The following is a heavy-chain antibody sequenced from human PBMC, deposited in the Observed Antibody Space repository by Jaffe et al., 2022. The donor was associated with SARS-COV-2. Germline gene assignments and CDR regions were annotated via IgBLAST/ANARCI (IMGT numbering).Heavy chain of an antibody. V-gene: IGHV4-39*01. Sequence: QLQLQESGPGLVKPSETLSLTCTVSGFSIRSTYYYWDWIRQPPGRGLEWIGSIYYSGTTYYSPSLKSRVTISADTSKNQFSLKLTSVTAADTAVYYCGRRGDFWGQGTLVIVSS. CDR1: GFSIRSTYYY. CDR2: IYYSGTT. J-gene: IGHJ4*02. CDR3: GRRGDF.